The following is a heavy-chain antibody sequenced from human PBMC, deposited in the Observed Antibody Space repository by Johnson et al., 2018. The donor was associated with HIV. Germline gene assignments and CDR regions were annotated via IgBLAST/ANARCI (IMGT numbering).Heavy chain of an antibody. V-gene: IGHV3-30-3*02. CDR1: GFTFSSYA. Sequence: QVQLVESGGGLVQPGGSLRLSCAASGFTFSSYALHWVRQAPGKGLEWVAFISYDGSNKYYEDSVKGRFTISRDNSKNTLYLQMNSLRPEDTAVYYCAKTLGYDSSGIRDDAFDIWGQGTMVTVSS. CDR3: AKTLGYDSSGIRDDAFDI. J-gene: IGHJ3*02. D-gene: IGHD3-22*01. CDR2: ISYDGSNK.